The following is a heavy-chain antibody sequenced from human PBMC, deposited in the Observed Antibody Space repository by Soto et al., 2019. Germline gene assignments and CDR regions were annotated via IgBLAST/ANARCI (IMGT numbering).Heavy chain of an antibody. V-gene: IGHV4-31*03. D-gene: IGHD2-2*01. CDR1: GGSISSGGYY. CDR2: IYYSGST. J-gene: IGHJ5*02. Sequence: SETLSLTCTVSGGSISSGGYYWSWIRQHPGKGLEWIGYIYYSGSTYYNPSLKNRVTISVDTSKKKFSLKLSSETAADTAVYYCARAVYCSSTSCSNNWFDPWGQGTLVTVSS. CDR3: ARAVYCSSTSCSNNWFDP.